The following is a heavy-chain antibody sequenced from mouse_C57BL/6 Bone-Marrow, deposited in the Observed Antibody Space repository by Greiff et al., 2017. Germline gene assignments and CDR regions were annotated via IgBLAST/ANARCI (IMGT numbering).Heavy chain of an antibody. CDR3: AGGGLPFYAMDY. CDR1: GYTFTSYW. J-gene: IGHJ4*01. CDR2: IYPSDSET. Sequence: QVQLQQPGAELVRPGSSVKLSCKASGYTFTSYWMDWVKQRPGQGLEWIGNIYPSDSETHYNQKFKDKATLTVDKSSSTAYMQLSSLTSEDSAVFYVAGGGLPFYAMDYWGQGTSVTVSS. D-gene: IGHD2-2*01. V-gene: IGHV1-61*01.